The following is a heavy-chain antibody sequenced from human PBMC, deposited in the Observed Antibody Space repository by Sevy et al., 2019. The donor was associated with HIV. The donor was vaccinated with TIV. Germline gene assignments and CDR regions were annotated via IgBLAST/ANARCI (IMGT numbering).Heavy chain of an antibody. CDR1: GGAITSLY. CDR2: IYYNGLI. J-gene: IGHJ4*02. CDR3: AGENAWGRGYS. D-gene: IGHD1-26*01. V-gene: IGHV4-59*08. Sequence: SETLSLTCTVSGGAITSLYWNWIRQPPGNGLECIANIYYNGLINYNPSLKSRVTLSLDTSKNQFSRRLSSVTAADAAMYYCAGENAWGRGYSWGQGTLVTVSS.